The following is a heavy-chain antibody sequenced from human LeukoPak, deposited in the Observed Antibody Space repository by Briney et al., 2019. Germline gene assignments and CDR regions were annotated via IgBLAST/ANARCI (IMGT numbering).Heavy chain of an antibody. D-gene: IGHD6-19*01. Sequence: SETLSLTCTVSGGSISSYYWSWIRQPPGKGLEWIGYIYYSGSTNYNPSLKSRVTISVDTSKNQFSLKLSSVTAADTAVYYCAILGVAVDAFDIWGQGTMVTVSS. V-gene: IGHV4-59*01. CDR1: GGSISSYY. J-gene: IGHJ3*02. CDR3: AILGVAVDAFDI. CDR2: IYYSGST.